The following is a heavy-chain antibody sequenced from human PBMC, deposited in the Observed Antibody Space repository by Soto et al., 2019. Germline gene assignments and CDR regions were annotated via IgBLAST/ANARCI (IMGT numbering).Heavy chain of an antibody. J-gene: IGHJ4*02. CDR1: GYTFTSYY. V-gene: IGHV1-46*01. D-gene: IGHD2-2*01. CDR2: INPSGYGT. CDR3: ARDAVVVPSALYYFDY. Sequence: ASVKVSCKASGYTFTSYYMHWVRQAPGQGLEWMGIINPSGYGTSYAQKFQGRVTMTRDTSTTTFYMDLSSLRSEDTAVYFCARDAVVVPSALYYFDYWGQGTLVTVS.